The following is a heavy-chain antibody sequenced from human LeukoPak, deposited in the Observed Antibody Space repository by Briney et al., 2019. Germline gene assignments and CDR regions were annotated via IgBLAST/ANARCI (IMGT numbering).Heavy chain of an antibody. J-gene: IGHJ4*02. CDR1: GGSIRSSTYY. CDR2: IYYGGTT. D-gene: IGHD3-10*01. CDR3: ARHRIRAGLYGSGSYYNGPFDY. Sequence: SSETLSLTCTVSGGSIRSSTYYWGWIRQPPGKGLEWIGSIYYGGTTYYNPSLKSRFTISVDTSKNQFSLKLSSVTAADTAVYYCARHRIRAGLYGSGSYYNGPFDYWGQGTLVTVSS. V-gene: IGHV4-39*01.